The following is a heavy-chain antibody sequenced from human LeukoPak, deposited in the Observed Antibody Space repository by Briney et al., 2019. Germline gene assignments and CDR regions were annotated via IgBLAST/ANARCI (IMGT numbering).Heavy chain of an antibody. V-gene: IGHV1-2*02. D-gene: IGHD6-13*01. CDR3: ARDSRAAVGTFFDY. CDR2: INCDNGGA. J-gene: IGHJ4*02. CDR1: GYTFTDYY. Sequence: GSVTVSCKASGYTFTDYYVHWFRQAPGQGLEWMGWINCDNGGAHLARNFQARVTMTRDTSIATASMELTRLRPDDTAVYYCARDSRAAVGTFFDYWGQGTPVTVSS.